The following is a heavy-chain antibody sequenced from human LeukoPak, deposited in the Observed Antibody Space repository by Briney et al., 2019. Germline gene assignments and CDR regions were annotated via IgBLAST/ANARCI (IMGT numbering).Heavy chain of an antibody. CDR1: EYDFANYW. J-gene: IGHJ5*02. Sequence: GESLRISCKASEYDFANYWIGWVRQMPGKGLEWMGIVYPAGSIIHYSPSFQGQVTISVDRSISTAYLQWTSLRASDSAMYFCARRKYSDTWFDPWGQGTLVPVSS. V-gene: IGHV5-51*01. CDR2: VYPAGSII. D-gene: IGHD1-14*01. CDR3: ARRKYSDTWFDP.